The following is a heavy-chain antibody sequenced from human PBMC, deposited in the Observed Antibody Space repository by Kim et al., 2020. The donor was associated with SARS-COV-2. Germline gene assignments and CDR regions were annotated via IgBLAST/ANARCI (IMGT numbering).Heavy chain of an antibody. J-gene: IGHJ6*02. V-gene: IGHV3-15*01. Sequence: GGSLRLSCAASGFTFSNAWMSWVRQAPGKGLEWVGRIKSKTDGGTTDYAAPVKGRFTISRDDSKNTLYLQMNSLKTEDTAVYYCTTDSSGWYLFYYGMDVWGQGTTVTVSS. CDR3: TTDSSGWYLFYYGMDV. CDR2: IKSKTDGGTT. D-gene: IGHD6-19*01. CDR1: GFTFSNAW.